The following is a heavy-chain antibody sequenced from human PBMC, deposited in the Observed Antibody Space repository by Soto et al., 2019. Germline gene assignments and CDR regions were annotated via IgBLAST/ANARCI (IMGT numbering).Heavy chain of an antibody. CDR1: GFTFSSYA. V-gene: IGHV3-23*01. D-gene: IGHD3-22*01. CDR3: AKDTKAAWLLPFDN. Sequence: PGGSLTLSCAASGFTFSSYAISWVRQAPGKGLEWVSAISGSGGSTYYAGSVKGRSTISRDNSKNTLYLQMNSLRAEDTAVYYCAKDTKAAWLLPFDNWGQGTLVTVS. J-gene: IGHJ4*02. CDR2: ISGSGGST.